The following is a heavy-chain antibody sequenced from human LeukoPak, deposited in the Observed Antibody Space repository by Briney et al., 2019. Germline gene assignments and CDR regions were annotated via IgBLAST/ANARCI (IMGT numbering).Heavy chain of an antibody. CDR1: GYTFTSYD. Sequence: ASVKVSCKASGYTFTSYDINWVRQATGQGLEWMGWMNPNSGNTGYAQKFQGRVTMTRNTSISTAYMELSSLRSEDTAVYYCARGPPNSGGYSWSLYYYYYYMDVWGKGTTVTVSS. CDR2: MNPNSGNT. V-gene: IGHV1-8*01. CDR3: ARGPPNSGGYSWSLYYYYYYMDV. J-gene: IGHJ6*03. D-gene: IGHD1-26*01.